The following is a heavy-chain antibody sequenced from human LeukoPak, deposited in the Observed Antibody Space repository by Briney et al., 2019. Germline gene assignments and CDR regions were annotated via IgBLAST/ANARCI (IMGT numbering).Heavy chain of an antibody. CDR2: IYYSGST. D-gene: IGHD3-22*01. Sequence: SETLSLTCTVSGGSISSYYWSWIRQPPGKGLEWIGYIYYSGSTNYNPSLKSRVTISVDTSKNQFSLKLSSVTAADTAVYYCARDAHPNYYDSSGFDYWGQGTLVTVSS. J-gene: IGHJ4*02. V-gene: IGHV4-59*01. CDR1: GGSISSYY. CDR3: ARDAHPNYYDSSGFDY.